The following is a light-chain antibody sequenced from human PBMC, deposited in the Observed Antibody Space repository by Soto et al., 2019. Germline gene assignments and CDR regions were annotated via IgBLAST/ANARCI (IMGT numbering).Light chain of an antibody. V-gene: IGKV3-15*01. Sequence: EIMMTPSPATLSVSPGERGTLSCRASQSVSSNLAWYQQKPGQAPRPXIYGASTRATGIPARFSGSGAGTEFTLTINSLQSEDFAVYYCQQYNNWPITFGQGTRLEIK. CDR3: QQYNNWPIT. J-gene: IGKJ5*01. CDR1: QSVSSN. CDR2: GAS.